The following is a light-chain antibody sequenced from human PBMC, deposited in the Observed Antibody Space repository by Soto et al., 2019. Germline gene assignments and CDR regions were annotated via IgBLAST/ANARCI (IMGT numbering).Light chain of an antibody. CDR2: EVT. J-gene: IGLJ2*01. CDR1: SSDIGGYNY. Sequence: QSALTQPASVSGSPGQSIAISCTGTSSDIGGYNYVSWYQQHPGKAPKLMIYEVTNRPSGLSDRFSGSKSGNTASLTISGLQAEDEDDYYCSSYTSSSTVIFGGGTKVTVL. CDR3: SSYTSSSTVI. V-gene: IGLV2-14*01.